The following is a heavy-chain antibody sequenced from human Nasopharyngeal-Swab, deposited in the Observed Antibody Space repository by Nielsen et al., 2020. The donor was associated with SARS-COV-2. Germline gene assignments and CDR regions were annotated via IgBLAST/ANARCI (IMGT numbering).Heavy chain of an antibody. CDR2: ISGSGGST. D-gene: IGHD4-23*01. V-gene: IGHV3-23*01. CDR3: ARGLRWHYYYYGMDV. CDR1: GFTFSSYA. J-gene: IGHJ6*02. Sequence: GESLKISCAASGFTFSSYAMNWVRQAPGKGLEWVSGISGSGGSTYYADSVRGRFTISRDNSKNTLHLQMNSLRAEDTAVYYCARGLRWHYYYYGMDVWGQGTTVTVSS.